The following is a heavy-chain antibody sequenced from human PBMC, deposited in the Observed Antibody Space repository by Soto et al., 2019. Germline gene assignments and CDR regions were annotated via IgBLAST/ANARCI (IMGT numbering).Heavy chain of an antibody. CDR3: AKDFRFLEWLPYY. CDR2: ISYDGSNK. J-gene: IGHJ4*02. CDR1: GFTFSSYG. Sequence: GGSLRLSCAASGFTFSSYGMHWVRQAPGKGLEWVAVISYDGSNKYYADSVKGRFTISRDNSKNTLYLQMNSLRAEDTAVYYCAKDFRFLEWLPYYWGQGTLVTVSS. V-gene: IGHV3-30*18. D-gene: IGHD3-3*01.